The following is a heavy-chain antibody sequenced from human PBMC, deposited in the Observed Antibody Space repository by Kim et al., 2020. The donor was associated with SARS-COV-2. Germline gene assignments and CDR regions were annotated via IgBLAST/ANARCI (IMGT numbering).Heavy chain of an antibody. V-gene: IGHV1-46*01. D-gene: IGHD3-16*01. Sequence: ASVKVSCKASGYTFTRYHIHWVRQAPGQAPECMGIINPSDGGPSYTQKFQGRLTMTRDTSTSTVYMELSSLRSDDTAIYYCARDHSGGSCFDYWGQGTLVTVSS. CDR2: INPSDGGP. J-gene: IGHJ4*02. CDR1: GYTFTRYH. CDR3: ARDHSGGSCFDY.